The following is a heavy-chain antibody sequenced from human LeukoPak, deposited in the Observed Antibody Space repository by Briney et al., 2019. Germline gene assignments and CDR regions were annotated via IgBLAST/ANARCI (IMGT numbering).Heavy chain of an antibody. V-gene: IGHV4-38-2*01. Sequence: SETLSLTCAVSGYFMSSGYYWGWIRQPPGKGLEWIGSIYHSGGTFYNPSLKSRVTISVDTSKNQFSLKLSSVTAADTAVYYCARHGNYYDTSQSDPWGQGTLVTVSS. CDR1: GYFMSSGYY. D-gene: IGHD3-22*01. J-gene: IGHJ5*02. CDR2: IYHSGGT. CDR3: ARHGNYYDTSQSDP.